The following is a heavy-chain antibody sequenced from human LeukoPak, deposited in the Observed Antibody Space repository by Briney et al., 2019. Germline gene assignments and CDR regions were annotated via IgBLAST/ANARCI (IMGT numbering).Heavy chain of an antibody. CDR3: AKGGGYEAQYYYYYLDV. CDR1: RFTFTTYW. Sequence: GGSLRLSCAASRFTFTTYWMSWVRQLPGKGLEWVANINQDGTEKYYVDSVKGRFTISRDNSKNTLYLQMKSLRAEDTAVYYCAKGGGYEAQYYYYYLDVWGKGTTVTISS. V-gene: IGHV3-7*01. J-gene: IGHJ6*03. CDR2: INQDGTEK. D-gene: IGHD5-12*01.